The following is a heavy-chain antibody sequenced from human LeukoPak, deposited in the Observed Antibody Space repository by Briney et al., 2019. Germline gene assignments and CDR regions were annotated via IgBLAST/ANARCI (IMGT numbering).Heavy chain of an antibody. CDR3: AKGPLTRFDY. V-gene: IGHV3-23*01. Sequence: GGSLRLSCAASGFTFSNYAMNWVRQVPGKGLEWVSAINGNGDSTYYADSVKGRFTISRDNSKNTLYLQVNSLRAEDTAVYYRAKGPLTRFDYWGQGTLVTVSS. CDR2: INGNGDST. J-gene: IGHJ4*02. CDR1: GFTFSNYA. D-gene: IGHD4/OR15-4a*01.